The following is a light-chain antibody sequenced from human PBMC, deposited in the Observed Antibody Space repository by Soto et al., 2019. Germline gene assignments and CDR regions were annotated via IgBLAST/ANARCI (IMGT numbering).Light chain of an antibody. CDR2: EVN. J-gene: IGLJ2*01. V-gene: IGLV2-14*01. CDR1: SNDIGIYNY. Sequence: QSALTQPASVSGSPGQSISISYTGTSNDIGIYNYVSWYQQYPGKAPKLMIYEVNNRLSGVSNRFSGSKSGNTASLTISGLQAEDEAYYYCSSYTSTSTVFGGGTKLTVL. CDR3: SSYTSTSTV.